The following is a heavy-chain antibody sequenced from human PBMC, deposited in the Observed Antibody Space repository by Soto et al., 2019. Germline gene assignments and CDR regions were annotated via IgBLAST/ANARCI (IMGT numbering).Heavy chain of an antibody. CDR3: ARARATIAAAAIFDC. D-gene: IGHD6-13*01. Sequence: QVQLQESGPGLVKPSGTLSLTCAVSGGSISTSNWWSWVRQPPGKGLEWIGEVYRTGSTNYNPSLESRVIVSVDKSKNQFSLKLTSVTAAYTAVYYCARARATIAAAAIFDCWGQGTLVTVSS. V-gene: IGHV4-4*02. CDR1: GGSISTSNW. J-gene: IGHJ4*02. CDR2: VYRTGST.